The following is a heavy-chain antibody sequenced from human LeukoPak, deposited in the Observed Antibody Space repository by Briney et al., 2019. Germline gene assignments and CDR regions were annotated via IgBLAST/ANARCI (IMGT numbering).Heavy chain of an antibody. V-gene: IGHV1-18*01. Sequence: GASVKVSCKASGYTFTSYGISWVRQAPGQGLEWMGWISAYNGNTNYAQKLQGRVTMTTDTSTTTAYMELRSLRSDDTAVYYCARVGPGRDYSSSWYGDAFDIWGQGTMVTVSS. CDR2: ISAYNGNT. D-gene: IGHD6-13*01. CDR1: GYTFTSYG. J-gene: IGHJ3*02. CDR3: ARVGPGRDYSSSWYGDAFDI.